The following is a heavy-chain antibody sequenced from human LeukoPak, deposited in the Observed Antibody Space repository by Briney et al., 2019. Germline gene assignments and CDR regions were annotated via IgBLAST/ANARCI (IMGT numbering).Heavy chain of an antibody. D-gene: IGHD5-18*01. CDR3: ARPQSDTADAFDI. Sequence: SETLSLTCTVSGGSISSSSYYWGWIRQPPGKGLEWIGSIYYSGSTYYNPSLKSRVTISVDTPKNQFSLKLSSVTAADTAVYYCARPQSDTADAFDIWGQGTMVTASS. CDR2: IYYSGST. CDR1: GGSISSSSYY. V-gene: IGHV4-39*01. J-gene: IGHJ3*02.